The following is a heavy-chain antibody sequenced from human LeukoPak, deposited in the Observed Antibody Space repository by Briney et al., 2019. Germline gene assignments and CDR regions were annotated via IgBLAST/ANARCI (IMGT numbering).Heavy chain of an antibody. CDR2: LYSDGNT. D-gene: IGHD1-14*01. CDR3: ARGVEPLAANTLAY. CDR1: GFTVITND. Sequence: GGSLRLSCAASGFTVITNDMTRVRQAPGKGLERVSVLYSDGNTKYADSVQGRFTISRDNSKNTLYLEMNSLSPDDTAVYYCARGVEPLAANTLAYWGQGTLVTVSS. V-gene: IGHV3-53*01. J-gene: IGHJ4*02.